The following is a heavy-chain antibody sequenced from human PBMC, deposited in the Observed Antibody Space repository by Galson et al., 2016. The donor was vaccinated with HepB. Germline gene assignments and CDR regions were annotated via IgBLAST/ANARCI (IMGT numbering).Heavy chain of an antibody. V-gene: IGHV3-23*01. CDR3: AKGGLDKARIAFDY. CDR2: ISGSGGST. D-gene: IGHD2-21*01. J-gene: IGHJ4*02. Sequence: SLRLSCAVSGFTFSISAMSWVRQAPGKGLEWLSVISGSGGSTYYADSVKGRFTISRDNSKNTLYLQMNSLRAEDTAVYYCAKGGLDKARIAFDYWGQGTLATVSS. CDR1: GFTFSISA.